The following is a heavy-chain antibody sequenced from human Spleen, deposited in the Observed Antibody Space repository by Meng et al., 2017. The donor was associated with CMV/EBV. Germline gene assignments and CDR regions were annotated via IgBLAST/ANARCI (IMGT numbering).Heavy chain of an antibody. CDR3: ARYKKGVGAPDY. CDR1: GFTVSSNY. V-gene: IGHV3-53*01. D-gene: IGHD1-26*01. J-gene: IGHJ4*02. CDR2: IYSGGST. Sequence: LSCAPSGFTVSSNYMSWVRQAPGQGLEWVSVIYSGGSTYYADSVKGRFTISRDNSKNTLYLQMNSLRAEDTAVYYCARYKKGVGAPDYWGQGTLVTASS.